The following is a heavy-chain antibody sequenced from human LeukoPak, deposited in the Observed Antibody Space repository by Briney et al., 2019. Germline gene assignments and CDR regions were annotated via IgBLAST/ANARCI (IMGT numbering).Heavy chain of an antibody. Sequence: PSETLSLTCAVSGGSISSSNWWSWVRQPPGKGLEWIGEIYHSGSTNYNPSLKSRVTISVDKSKNQFSLKLSSVTAADTAVYYCAKLSLGYSSSWYEIDYWAREPWSPSPQ. V-gene: IGHV4-4*02. D-gene: IGHD6-13*01. J-gene: IGHJ4*02. CDR1: GGSISSSNW. CDR2: IYHSGST. CDR3: AKLSLGYSSSWYEIDY.